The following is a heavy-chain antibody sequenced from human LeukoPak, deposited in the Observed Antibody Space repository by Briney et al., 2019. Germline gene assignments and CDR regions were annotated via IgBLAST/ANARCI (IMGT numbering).Heavy chain of an antibody. CDR1: GFTFSSYG. D-gene: IGHD3-9*01. V-gene: IGHV3-30*03. J-gene: IGHJ6*04. CDR3: AREIGYYDILTGYYYYYYGMDV. CDR2: ISYDGSNK. Sequence: PGRSLRLSCAASGFTFSSYGTHWVRQAPGKGLEWVAVISYDGSNKYYADSVKGRFTISRDNSKNTLYLQMNSLRAEDTAVYYCAREIGYYDILTGYYYYYYGMDVWGKGTTVTVSS.